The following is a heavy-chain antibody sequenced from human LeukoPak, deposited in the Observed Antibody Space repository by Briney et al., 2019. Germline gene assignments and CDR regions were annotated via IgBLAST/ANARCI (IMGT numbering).Heavy chain of an antibody. D-gene: IGHD6-19*01. J-gene: IGHJ4*02. V-gene: IGHV1-69*06. CDR2: IIPIFGTA. Sequence: SVKVSCKASGGTFSSYAISWVRQAPGQGLEWMGGIIPIFGTANYAQKFQGRVTITADKSTSTAYMELSSLRSDDTAVYYCARLTVAGTSTLFDYWGQGTLVTVSS. CDR3: ARLTVAGTSTLFDY. CDR1: GGTFSSYA.